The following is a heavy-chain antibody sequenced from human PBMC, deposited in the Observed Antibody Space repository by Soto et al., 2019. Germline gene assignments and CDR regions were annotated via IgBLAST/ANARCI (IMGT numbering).Heavy chain of an antibody. D-gene: IGHD2-2*01. CDR3: ARDRAAAIGYYYYTVWTS. J-gene: IGHJ6*02. CDR1: GASVNSGNYY. Sequence: QVQLQESGPGLVKPSETLSLTCTVSGASVNSGNYYWSWIRQPPGKGLEWIGYIYYSGSTNYNPSLKSRFTISLDTSKNQFSLNLSSVTAADTALYFWARDRAAAIGYYYYTVWTSGAKGPRSPSP. CDR2: IYYSGST. V-gene: IGHV4-61*01.